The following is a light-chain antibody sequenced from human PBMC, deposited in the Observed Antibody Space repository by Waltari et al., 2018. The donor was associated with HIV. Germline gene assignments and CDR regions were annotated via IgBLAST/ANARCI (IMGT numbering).Light chain of an antibody. CDR3: QVWDSSSDPRV. CDR2: YDS. Sequence: SYVLTQPPSVSVAPGKTARITCGGNNIGSKSVHWYQQKPGQAPVLVIYYDSDRPSGIPERCSGSNSGNTATRTSSRVEAGDEADYYCQVWDSSSDPRVFGGGTKLTVL. J-gene: IGLJ3*02. CDR1: NIGSKS. V-gene: IGLV3-21*04.